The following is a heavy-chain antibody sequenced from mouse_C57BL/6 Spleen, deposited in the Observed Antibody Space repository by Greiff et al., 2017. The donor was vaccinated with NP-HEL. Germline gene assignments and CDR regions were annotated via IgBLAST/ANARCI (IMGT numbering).Heavy chain of an antibody. CDR3: ARDYDGYYDAY. J-gene: IGHJ3*01. CDR1: GFTFSSYA. CDR2: ISDGGSYT. D-gene: IGHD2-3*01. V-gene: IGHV5-4*01. Sequence: EVKLMESGGGLVKPGGSLKLSCAASGFTFSSYAMSWVRQTPEKRLEWVATISDGGSYTYYPDNVKGRFTISRDNAKNNLYLQMSHLKSEDTAMYYCARDYDGYYDAYWGQGTLVTVSA.